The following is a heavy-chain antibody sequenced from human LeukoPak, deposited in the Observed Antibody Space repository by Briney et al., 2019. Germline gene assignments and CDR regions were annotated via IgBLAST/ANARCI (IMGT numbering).Heavy chain of an antibody. CDR1: GFPFSSYW. CDR2: INHNGNVN. J-gene: IGHJ6*02. D-gene: IGHD3-16*01. Sequence: GGSLRLSCVASGFPFSSYWMTWVRQAPGKGLEWVASINHNGNVNYYVDSVKGRFTISRDNAKNSLYLQMSNLRAEDTAVYFCARGGGLDVWGQGATVTVSS. V-gene: IGHV3-7*03. CDR3: ARGGGLDV.